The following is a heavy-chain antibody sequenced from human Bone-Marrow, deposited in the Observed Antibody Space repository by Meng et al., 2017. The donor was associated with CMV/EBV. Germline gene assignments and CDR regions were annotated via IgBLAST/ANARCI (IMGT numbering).Heavy chain of an antibody. V-gene: IGHV1-18*04. D-gene: IGHD3-10*01. CDR3: ARDILNPELLWFSGMDV. CDR2: ISAYNGNT. J-gene: IGHJ6*02. CDR1: RYTFTIYY. Sequence: ASVKVSCKASRYTFTIYYIHWVRQAPGQGLEWMGWISAYNGNTNYAQKLQGRVTMTTDTSTSTAYMELRSLRSDDTAVYYCARDILNPELLWFSGMDVWGQGTTVTVSS.